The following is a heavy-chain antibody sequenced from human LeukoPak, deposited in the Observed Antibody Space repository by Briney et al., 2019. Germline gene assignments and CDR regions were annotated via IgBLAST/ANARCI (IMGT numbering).Heavy chain of an antibody. D-gene: IGHD5-18*01. V-gene: IGHV4-39*01. J-gene: IGHJ4*02. Sequence: PSETLSLTCTVSGGSISSSSYYWGWIRQPPGKGLEWIGSIYYSGSTYYNPSLKSRVTISVDTSKNQFSPKLSSVTAADTAVYYCASLGYSYGYGFDYWGQGTLVTVSS. CDR2: IYYSGST. CDR3: ASLGYSYGYGFDY. CDR1: GGSISSSSYY.